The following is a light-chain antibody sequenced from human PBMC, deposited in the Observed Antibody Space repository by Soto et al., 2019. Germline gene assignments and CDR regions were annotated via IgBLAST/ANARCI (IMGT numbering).Light chain of an antibody. CDR1: SSNIGTNT. CDR2: TNN. J-gene: IGLJ2*01. V-gene: IGLV1-44*01. Sequence: QAVVTQPPSASGTPGQRVTISCSGSSSNIGTNTVNWYQRLPGTAPKLLIYTNNQRPSGVPDRFSGSKSGTSASLAISGLQSEDEADYYCAAWDDSLNGVVFGGGTQLTVL. CDR3: AAWDDSLNGVV.